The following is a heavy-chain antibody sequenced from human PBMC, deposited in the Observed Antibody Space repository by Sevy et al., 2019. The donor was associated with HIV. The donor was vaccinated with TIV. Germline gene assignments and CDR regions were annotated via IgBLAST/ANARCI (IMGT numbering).Heavy chain of an antibody. D-gene: IGHD6-13*01. Sequence: GGSLRLSCAVSGFIFNNYAMHWVRQAPGKGLEWAAGISHDGSNKYYGDSVKGRFTISRDNSKNTVYLQMNGLRAEDTAVYYCARALSTWYYFDYWGQGTLVTVSS. CDR2: ISHDGSNK. CDR3: ARALSTWYYFDY. J-gene: IGHJ4*02. CDR1: GFIFNNYA. V-gene: IGHV3-30*04.